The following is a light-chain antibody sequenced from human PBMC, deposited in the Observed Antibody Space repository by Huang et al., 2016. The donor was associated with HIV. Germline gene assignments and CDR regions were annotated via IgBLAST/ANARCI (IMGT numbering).Light chain of an antibody. CDR2: AAS. Sequence: AIRMTQSPSSLSASTGDRVNITCRASQDINNFLAWYQQKPGKAPNLLIYAASILETGVPSMFSGSGSGTEFNLSISCFQSEDFATYYCQQYYSYRTFGQGTQVEIK. CDR3: QQYYSYRT. J-gene: IGKJ1*01. V-gene: IGKV1-8*01. CDR1: QDINNF.